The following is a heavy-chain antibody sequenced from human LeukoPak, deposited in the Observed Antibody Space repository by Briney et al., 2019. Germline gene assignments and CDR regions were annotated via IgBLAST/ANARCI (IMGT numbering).Heavy chain of an antibody. V-gene: IGHV3-64*02. D-gene: IGHD2/OR15-2a*01. CDR1: GFTFSSYP. J-gene: IGHJ4*02. CDR2: ISSDGGST. Sequence: GGSLRLSCAASGFTFSSYPMHWVRQAPGKGLEYVSDISSDGGSTYYADSVKGRFTISRDNSKNTLYLQVGSLRPEDLAVYYCARRGHVFTYDYWGQGTLVTVSS. CDR3: ARRGHVFTYDY.